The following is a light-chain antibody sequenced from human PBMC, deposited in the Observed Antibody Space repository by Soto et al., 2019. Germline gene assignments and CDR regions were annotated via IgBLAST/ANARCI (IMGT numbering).Light chain of an antibody. Sequence: QSALTQPPSASGSPGQSVTISCTGTSSDVDAYNYVSWYQQLPGKAPKLIIYEVSTRPSGVPDRFSGSKSGNTASLTVSGLQAEDEADYYCTSYAGTYSFFYVFGTGTKLTVL. CDR3: TSYAGTYSFFYV. V-gene: IGLV2-8*01. CDR1: SSDVDAYNY. J-gene: IGLJ1*01. CDR2: EVS.